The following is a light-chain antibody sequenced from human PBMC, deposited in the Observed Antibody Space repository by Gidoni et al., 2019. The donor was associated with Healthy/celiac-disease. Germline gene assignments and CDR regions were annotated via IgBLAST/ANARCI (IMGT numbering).Light chain of an antibody. CDR2: AAS. Sequence: DIPMTQSPSSLSASVGDRVTITCRASQSISIYLNWYQQKPGKAPKLLIYAASSLQSGVPSRFSGSGSGTDFTLTISSLQPEDFATYYCQQSDSTPPGTFGQGTKVEIK. CDR1: QSISIY. CDR3: QQSDSTPPGT. V-gene: IGKV1-39*01. J-gene: IGKJ1*01.